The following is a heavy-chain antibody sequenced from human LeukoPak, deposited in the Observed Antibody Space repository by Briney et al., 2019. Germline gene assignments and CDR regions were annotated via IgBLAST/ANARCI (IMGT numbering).Heavy chain of an antibody. D-gene: IGHD6-19*01. V-gene: IGHV1-18*01. CDR1: GYTYTSYD. Sequence: ASVKVSCKASGYTYTSYDINWVRQATGQGLEWMGWISAYNGNTNYAQKLQGRVTMTTDTSTSTAYMELRSLRSDDTAVYYCARDYYSSGPDYWGQGTLVTVSS. CDR3: ARDYYSSGPDY. CDR2: ISAYNGNT. J-gene: IGHJ4*02.